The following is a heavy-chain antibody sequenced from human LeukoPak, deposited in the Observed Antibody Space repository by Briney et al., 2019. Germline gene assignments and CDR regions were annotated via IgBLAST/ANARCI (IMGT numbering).Heavy chain of an antibody. D-gene: IGHD6-19*01. Sequence: PGGSLRLSCAASGFTFSSFAMSWVRQAPGEGLEWVCAMSGSGGMTYSADSVKGRFTVSRDNAKNSLYLQMNSLRVEDTAVYYCARAPPAAGGFDYWGQGTLVTVSS. CDR2: MSGSGGMT. CDR1: GFTFSSFA. CDR3: ARAPPAAGGFDY. V-gene: IGHV3-23*01. J-gene: IGHJ4*02.